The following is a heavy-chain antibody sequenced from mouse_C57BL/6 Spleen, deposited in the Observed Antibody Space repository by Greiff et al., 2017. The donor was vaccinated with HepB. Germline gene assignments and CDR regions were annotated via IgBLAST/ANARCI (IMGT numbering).Heavy chain of an antibody. CDR1: GYTFTSYW. CDR2: IYPGSGST. J-gene: IGHJ2*01. CDR3: SRRRDYGPFDY. D-gene: IGHD2-4*01. V-gene: IGHV1-55*01. Sequence: QVQLQQPGAELVKPGASVKMSCKASGYTFTSYWITWVKQRPGQGLEWIGDIYPGSGSTNYNEKFKSKATLTGDTSSSTAYMQLSSLTAEDSAVYYCSRRRDYGPFDYWGQGTTLTVSS.